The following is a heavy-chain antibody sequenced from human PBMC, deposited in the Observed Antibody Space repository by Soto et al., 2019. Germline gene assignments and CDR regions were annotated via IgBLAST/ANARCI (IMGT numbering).Heavy chain of an antibody. D-gene: IGHD3-3*01. CDR2: IYYSGST. CDR3: ARENYDFWSGGLDY. CDR1: GGSISSYY. V-gene: IGHV4-59*01. J-gene: IGHJ4*02. Sequence: ASETLSLTCTVSGGSISSYYWSWIRQPPGKGLEWIGYIYYSGSTNYNPSLKSRVTISVDTSKNQFSLKLSSVTAADTAVYYCARENYDFWSGGLDYWGQGTLVTVSS.